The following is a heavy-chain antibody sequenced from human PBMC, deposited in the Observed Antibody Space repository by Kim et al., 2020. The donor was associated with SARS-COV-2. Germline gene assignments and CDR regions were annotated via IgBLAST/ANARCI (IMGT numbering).Heavy chain of an antibody. CDR3: AREADGDGMDV. V-gene: IGHV3-53*01. D-gene: IGHD3-10*01. J-gene: IGHJ6*02. Sequence: GGSLRLSCAASGFTVSSNYMSWVRQAPGKGLEWVSVIYSGGSTYYADSGKGRFTITRANSKNTLYLQMNSLRAEATAVYYCAREADGDGMDVWGQGTTVTVSS. CDR2: IYSGGST. CDR1: GFTVSSNY.